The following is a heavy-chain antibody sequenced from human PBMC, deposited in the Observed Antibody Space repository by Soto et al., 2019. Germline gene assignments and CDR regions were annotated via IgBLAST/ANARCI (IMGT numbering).Heavy chain of an antibody. V-gene: IGHV1-8*01. CDR3: ARMPSFCSLNWFVP. Sequence: ASVKVSCKASGYIFTNNDVSWVRQATGQGLEWMGWMNPGSGDTGYAQKFQGRVTMTRNISIATAYMELSSLRADDTAIYYCARMPSFCSLNWFVPWGQATLVTV. J-gene: IGHJ5*02. CDR2: MNPGSGDT. D-gene: IGHD3-10*02. CDR1: GYIFTNND.